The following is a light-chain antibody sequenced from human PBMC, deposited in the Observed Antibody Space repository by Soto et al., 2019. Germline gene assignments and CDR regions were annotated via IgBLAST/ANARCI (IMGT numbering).Light chain of an antibody. CDR1: QSIANF. CDR3: QQLNSFPIP. Sequence: IQLTQSPSSLSASVGDRVTISCRASQSIANFLAWYQQKPGKAPKLLIYAASTLQSGVPSRFSGSGSGTDFTLTTSRLLPEDFATYYCQQLNSFPIPFGPGTKVDIK. V-gene: IGKV1-9*01. CDR2: AAS. J-gene: IGKJ3*01.